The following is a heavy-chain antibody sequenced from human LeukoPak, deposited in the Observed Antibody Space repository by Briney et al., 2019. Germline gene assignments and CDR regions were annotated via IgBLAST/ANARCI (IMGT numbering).Heavy chain of an antibody. V-gene: IGHV4-59*08. CDR1: GGSISSYF. CDR3: ARRVNWDGRWHFDY. J-gene: IGHJ4*02. D-gene: IGHD1-1*01. Sequence: SETLSLTCTVSGGSISSYFWSWIRQPPGKGLEWIGYIYNTGSTNYNPSLKSRVTISVDTSKNQFSLKLSSVTAADSAVYYCARRVNWDGRWHFDYWGQGTLVTVSS. CDR2: IYNTGST.